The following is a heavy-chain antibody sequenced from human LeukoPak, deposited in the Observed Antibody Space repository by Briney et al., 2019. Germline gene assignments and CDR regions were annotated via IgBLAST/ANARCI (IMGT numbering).Heavy chain of an antibody. Sequence: QAGGSLRLSCAASGFTFSSYEMNWVRQAPGKGLESVAFISYNGDNKFCADSVKGRFSISRDNSKNTLYLQMNSPRPEDTAVYYCARDAYGMDVWGRGTTVTVSS. J-gene: IGHJ6*02. CDR3: ARDAYGMDV. CDR2: ISYNGDNK. CDR1: GFTFSSYE. V-gene: IGHV3-30-3*01.